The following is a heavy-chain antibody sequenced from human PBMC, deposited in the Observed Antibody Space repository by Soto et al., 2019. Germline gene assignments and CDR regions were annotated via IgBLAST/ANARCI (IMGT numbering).Heavy chain of an antibody. Sequence: ASVKVSGKASGYTFINYDINWVRQAAGQGPEWMGWINPNSGNTGYAQKFQGRGTMTRDTSVSTAYMELSSLITEDTALYYCTRGYYFDSWNSYQKEFAYRGQRSPVTVSA. J-gene: IGHJ4*02. D-gene: IGHD3-9*01. CDR1: GYTFINYD. CDR3: TRGYYFDSWNSYQKEFAY. V-gene: IGHV1-8*01. CDR2: INPNSGNT.